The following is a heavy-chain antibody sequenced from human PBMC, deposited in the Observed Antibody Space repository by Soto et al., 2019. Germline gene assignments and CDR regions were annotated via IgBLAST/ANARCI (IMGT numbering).Heavy chain of an antibody. Sequence: ERQLLESGGGLVQPGGALRLSCVGSGFTFRDSAMTWVRQAPGKGLEWVSGITDTSSRIYYADAVRGRFTISRDNSKDTVYLQMNRLRVEDTAMYYCAKDLKCPGVWGRGTLVTVSA. D-gene: IGHD4-17*01. V-gene: IGHV3-23*01. CDR3: AKDLKCPGV. J-gene: IGHJ2*01. CDR2: ITDTSSRI. CDR1: GFTFRDSA.